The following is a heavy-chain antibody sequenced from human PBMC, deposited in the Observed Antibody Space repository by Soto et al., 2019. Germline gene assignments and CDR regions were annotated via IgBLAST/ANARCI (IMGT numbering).Heavy chain of an antibody. D-gene: IGHD3-3*01. V-gene: IGHV1-2*02. J-gene: IGHJ3*02. CDR3: ARGGAVGVAGSAAFDM. CDR2: INPATGAA. Sequence: QLHLVQSGAVVKKPGASVTVSCSASGYPVTAYYMHWVRQAPGRGLEWMGGINPATGAAKYTQTFQGRVTMTRDMSTSIVFMELSGLTSEDTAVFYCARGGAVGVAGSAAFDMWGQGTLVPVSS. CDR1: GYPVTAYY.